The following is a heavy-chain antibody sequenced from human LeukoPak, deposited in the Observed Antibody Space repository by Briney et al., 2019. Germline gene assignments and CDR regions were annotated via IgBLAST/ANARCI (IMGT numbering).Heavy chain of an antibody. V-gene: IGHV1-2*06. Sequence: ASVKVSCKASGYTFTGYYMHWVRQAPGQGLEWMGRINPNSGGTNYAQKFQGGVTMTRDTSISTAYMGLSRLRSDDTAVYYCARGGVDGSGSYYNFDYWGQGTLVTVSS. D-gene: IGHD3-10*01. CDR2: INPNSGGT. CDR3: ARGGVDGSGSYYNFDY. CDR1: GYTFTGYY. J-gene: IGHJ4*02.